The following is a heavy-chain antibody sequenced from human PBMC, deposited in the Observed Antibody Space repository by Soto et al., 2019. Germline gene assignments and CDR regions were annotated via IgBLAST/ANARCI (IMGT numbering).Heavy chain of an antibody. CDR1: GFTFSNAW. Sequence: PGGSLRLSCAASGFTFSNAWMSWVRQAPGKGLEWVGRIKSKTDGGTTDYAAPVKGRFTISRDDSKNTLYLQMNSLKTEDTAVYYCTTGPLWKYYYYYYGMDVWGQGTTVTVSS. CDR2: IKSKTDGGTT. V-gene: IGHV3-15*01. J-gene: IGHJ6*02. D-gene: IGHD1-7*01. CDR3: TTGPLWKYYYYYYGMDV.